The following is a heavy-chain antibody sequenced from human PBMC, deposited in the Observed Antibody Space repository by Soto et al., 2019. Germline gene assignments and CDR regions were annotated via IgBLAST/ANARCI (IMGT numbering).Heavy chain of an antibody. J-gene: IGHJ6*02. D-gene: IGHD2-2*01. Sequence: GGSLRLSCAASGFTFSSYAMHWVRQAPGKGLEWVAVISYDGSNKYYADSVKGRFTISRDNSKNTLYLQMNSLRAEDTAVYYCARDLGYCSSTSCYRVFVRGLYGHYYYYGMDVWGQGTTVTVSS. CDR2: ISYDGSNK. CDR1: GFTFSSYA. V-gene: IGHV3-30-3*01. CDR3: ARDLGYCSSTSCYRVFVRGLYGHYYYYGMDV.